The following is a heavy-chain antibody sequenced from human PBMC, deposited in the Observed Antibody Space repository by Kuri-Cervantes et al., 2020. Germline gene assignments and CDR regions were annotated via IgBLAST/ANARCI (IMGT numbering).Heavy chain of an antibody. CDR1: GFTFDDYA. J-gene: IGHJ4*02. CDR3: AKGDTVAGTLIDY. V-gene: IGHV3-9*01. Sequence: SLKISCAASGFTFDDYAMHWVRQAPGKGLEWVSGLSWNSGGIGYADSVKGRFTISRDNAKNALYLQMNSLRAEDTAFYYCAKGDTVAGTLIDYWGQGTRVTVSS. D-gene: IGHD6-19*01. CDR2: LSWNSGGI.